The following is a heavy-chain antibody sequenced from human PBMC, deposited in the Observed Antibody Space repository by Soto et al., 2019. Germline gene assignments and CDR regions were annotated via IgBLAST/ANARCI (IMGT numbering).Heavy chain of an antibody. D-gene: IGHD6-19*01. J-gene: IGHJ4*02. CDR2: ISGSTITI. V-gene: IGHV3-23*01. CDR1: GFTFSSYA. Sequence: EVQLLESGGGLVQPGGSLRLYCTASGFTFSSYAMGWVRQAPGKGLEWVSTISGSTITIYYADSVKGRFTISRDNSKNTLYLEMNSLRVDDTAVYYCVKYLVQVAGADYWGQGTLVTVSS. CDR3: VKYLVQVAGADY.